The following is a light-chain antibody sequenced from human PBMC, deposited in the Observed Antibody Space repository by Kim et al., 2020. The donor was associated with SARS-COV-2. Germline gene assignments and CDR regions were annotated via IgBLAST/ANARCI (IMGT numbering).Light chain of an antibody. J-gene: IGLJ3*02. Sequence: SSELTQDPAVSVALGQTVRITCQGDSLRSYYATWYQQKPGQAPIVVIYGKNNRPSGIPDRFSGSSSGDTTSLTITGTQAGDEADYYCNSRESSANHWMFG. CDR3: NSRESSANHWM. V-gene: IGLV3-19*01. CDR1: SLRSYY. CDR2: GKN.